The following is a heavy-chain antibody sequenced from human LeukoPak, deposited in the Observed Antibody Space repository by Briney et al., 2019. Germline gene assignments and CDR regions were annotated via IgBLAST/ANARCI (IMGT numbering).Heavy chain of an antibody. CDR1: ADTFSRYA. J-gene: IGHJ6*03. V-gene: IGHV1-69*06. Sequence: GSSVKVSCKASADTFSRYAISWVRQAPGQGLEWMGRIMPKFGTAKYAQRFRGRVTITADKSTTTAYMELSSLRSEDTAVYYCARAIYYDVMTGYYDYYSYYMDVWGDGTTVTVSS. D-gene: IGHD3-9*01. CDR2: IMPKFGTA. CDR3: ARAIYYDVMTGYYDYYSYYMDV.